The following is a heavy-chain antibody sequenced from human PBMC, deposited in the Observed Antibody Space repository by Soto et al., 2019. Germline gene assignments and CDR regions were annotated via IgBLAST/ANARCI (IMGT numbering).Heavy chain of an antibody. J-gene: IGHJ6*02. V-gene: IGHV1-18*01. CDR3: ARNYKLRYFDWLSYYGMDV. Sequence: ASVKVSCKASGSTFTSYGISWVRQAPGQGLEWMGWISAYNGNTNYAQKLQGRVTMTTDTSTSTAYMELRSLRSDDTAVYYCARNYKLRYFDWLSYYGMDVWGQGTTVTVSS. CDR1: GSTFTSYG. D-gene: IGHD3-9*01. CDR2: ISAYNGNT.